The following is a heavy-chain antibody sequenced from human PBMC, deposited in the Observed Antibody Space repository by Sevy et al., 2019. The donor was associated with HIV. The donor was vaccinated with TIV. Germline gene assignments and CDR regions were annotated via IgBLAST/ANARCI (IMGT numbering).Heavy chain of an antibody. D-gene: IGHD3-22*01. V-gene: IGHV3-30*18. CDR3: AKEGYYYDSRSSDWFDP. CDR1: GFNFSPYA. J-gene: IGHJ5*02. CDR2: VSSDRTTR. Sequence: GGSLRLSCAASGFNFSPYAMHWVRQGPCKGLEWVATVSSDRTTRSYVDSIKGRFSLSRDNSKNTLYLQMNNLTPEDTAVYYCAKEGYYYDSRSSDWFDPWGPGALVTVSS.